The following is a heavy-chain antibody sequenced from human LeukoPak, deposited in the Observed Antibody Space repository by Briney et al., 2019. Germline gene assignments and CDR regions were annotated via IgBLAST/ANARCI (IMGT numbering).Heavy chain of an antibody. J-gene: IGHJ5*02. CDR2: IIPILGIA. V-gene: IGHV1-69*04. CDR1: GGTFSSYA. Sequence: ASVKVSCKASGGTFSSYAISWVRQAPGQGLEWMGRIIPILGIANYAQKFQGRVTITADKSTSTAYMELSSLRSEDTAVYYCAGDSSSWYGWFDPWGQGTLVTVSS. CDR3: AGDSSSWYGWFDP. D-gene: IGHD6-13*01.